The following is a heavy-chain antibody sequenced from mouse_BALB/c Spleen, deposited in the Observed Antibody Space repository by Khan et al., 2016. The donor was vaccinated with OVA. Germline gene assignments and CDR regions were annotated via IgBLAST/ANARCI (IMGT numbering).Heavy chain of an antibody. CDR1: GYTFTDYS. CDR2: INTETGEP. J-gene: IGHJ4*01. CDR3: ARGGGSYAMYY. V-gene: IGHV9-2-1*01. Sequence: QIQLVQSGTELKKPGETVKISCTASGYTFTDYSMHWVKQATGKGLKWMGWINTETGEPTYADDFKGRFDYSLATSASTAYLQINNLKNEDTATYFCARGGGSYAMYYWGQGTSVTVSA.